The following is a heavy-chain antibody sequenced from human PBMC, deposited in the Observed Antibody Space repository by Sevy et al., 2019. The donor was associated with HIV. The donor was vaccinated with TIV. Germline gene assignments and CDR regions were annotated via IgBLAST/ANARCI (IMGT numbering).Heavy chain of an antibody. D-gene: IGHD6-19*01. Sequence: ASVTVSCKASGGTFSSYGISWVRQAPGQGLEWMGGIIPILGTVNYAQKFQGRVTITADESTKTANLELSSLRSEDTAGYYCGRGGCKGWYYFDYWGQETLVTVSS. CDR2: IIPILGTV. CDR3: GRGGCKGWYYFDY. J-gene: IGHJ4*02. CDR1: GGTFSSYG. V-gene: IGHV1-69*13.